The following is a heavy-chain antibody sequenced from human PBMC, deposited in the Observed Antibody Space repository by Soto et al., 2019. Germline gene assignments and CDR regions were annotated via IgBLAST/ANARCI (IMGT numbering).Heavy chain of an antibody. D-gene: IGHD3-9*01. CDR3: ASSLRYFDWSVMDY. CDR2: IYYSGST. V-gene: IGHV4-39*01. Sequence: SETLSLTCTVSGGSISSSSYHWGWIRQPPGKVLEWIGSIYYSGSTYYNPSLKRRVTISVDTSKNQFSLKLSSVTAADTAVYYCASSLRYFDWSVMDYWGQGTLVTVSS. J-gene: IGHJ4*02. CDR1: GGSISSSSYH.